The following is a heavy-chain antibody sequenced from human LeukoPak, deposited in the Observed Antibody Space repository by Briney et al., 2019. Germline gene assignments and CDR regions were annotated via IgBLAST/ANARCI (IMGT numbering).Heavy chain of an antibody. CDR1: GGSISSGSYY. CDR3: ARYRDYYYDSSGWPADAFDI. V-gene: IGHV4-61*02. D-gene: IGHD3-22*01. Sequence: PSQTLSLTCTVSGGSISSGSYYWSWIRQPAGKGLEWIGRIYTSGSTNYNPFLKSRVTISVDTSKNQFSLKLSSVTAADTAVYYCARYRDYYYDSSGWPADAFDIWGQGTMVTVSS. J-gene: IGHJ3*02. CDR2: IYTSGST.